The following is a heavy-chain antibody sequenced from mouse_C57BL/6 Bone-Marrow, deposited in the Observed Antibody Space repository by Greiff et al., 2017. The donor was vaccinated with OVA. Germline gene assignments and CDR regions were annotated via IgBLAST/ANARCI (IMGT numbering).Heavy chain of an antibody. J-gene: IGHJ2*01. CDR3: ARVAYYSNPYYFDY. V-gene: IGHV1-81*01. Sequence: QVQLKQSGAELARPGASVKLSCKASGYTFTSYGISWVKQRTGQGLEWIGEIYPRSGNTYYNEKFKGKATLTADKSSSTAYMELRSLTSEDSAVYFCARVAYYSNPYYFDYWGQGTTLTVSS. CDR2: IYPRSGNT. CDR1: GYTFTSYG. D-gene: IGHD2-5*01.